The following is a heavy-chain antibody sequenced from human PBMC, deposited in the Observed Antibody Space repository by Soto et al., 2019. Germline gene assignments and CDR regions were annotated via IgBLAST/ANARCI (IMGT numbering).Heavy chain of an antibody. CDR2: IWYDGSQK. D-gene: IGHD2-8*02. J-gene: IGHJ6*02. V-gene: IGHV3-33*01. CDR3: ARVDCTGNNCRPYYYYDMDV. Sequence: QVQLVESGGGVVQPGRSLRLSCAASGFTFNTDGMNWVRQAPGKGLECVAVIWYDGSQKYYADAVKGRFTNSRDNSKNTLYLQMNSLRVEDTAVYYCARVDCTGNNCRPYYYYDMDVWGQWPTVTVSS. CDR1: GFTFNTDG.